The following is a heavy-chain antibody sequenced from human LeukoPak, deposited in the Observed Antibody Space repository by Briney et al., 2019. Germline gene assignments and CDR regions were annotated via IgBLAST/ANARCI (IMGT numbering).Heavy chain of an antibody. CDR3: AKDLGRYSSSWYGEDY. CDR2: ISSRSSSI. J-gene: IGHJ4*02. D-gene: IGHD6-13*01. CDR1: GFTFSTYD. Sequence: GGSLRLSCAASGFTFSTYDMNWVRQAPGKGLECVSSISSRSSSIYYADSVKGRFTVSRDNAKNSLYLQMSSLRAEDTAVYYCAKDLGRYSSSWYGEDYWGQGTLVTVSS. V-gene: IGHV3-21*01.